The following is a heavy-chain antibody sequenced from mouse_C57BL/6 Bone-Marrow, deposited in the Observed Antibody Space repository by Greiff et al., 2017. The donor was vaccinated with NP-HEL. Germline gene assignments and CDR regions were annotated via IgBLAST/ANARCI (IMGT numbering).Heavy chain of an antibody. CDR2: IWWDDDK. Sequence: QVTLKESGPGILQPSQTLSLTCSFSGFSLSTFGMGVGWIRQPSGMGLVWLAHIWWDDDKYYNPALMSRLTISNDTSTSQVFLKIATVDTADTATYYCARIGPIYYDPWFAYWGQGTLVTVSA. CDR3: ARIGPIYYDPWFAY. J-gene: IGHJ3*01. CDR1: GFSLSTFGMG. D-gene: IGHD2-4*01. V-gene: IGHV8-8*01.